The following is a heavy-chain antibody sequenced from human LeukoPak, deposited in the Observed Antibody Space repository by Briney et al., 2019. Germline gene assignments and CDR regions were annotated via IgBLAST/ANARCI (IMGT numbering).Heavy chain of an antibody. V-gene: IGHV3-74*01. CDR3: GRVNGDSAWVDH. Sequence: PGGSLRLSCAASGFTFSRYRMYWVRQAPGKGLAWVARINTDGSVSAYPHSVEGRFTIARDNAKNTLLLQMNSLRAEDTAVYSCGRVNGDSAWVDHWGQGTLVTVSS. CDR2: INTDGSVS. D-gene: IGHD3-10*01. J-gene: IGHJ5*02. CDR1: GFTFSRYR.